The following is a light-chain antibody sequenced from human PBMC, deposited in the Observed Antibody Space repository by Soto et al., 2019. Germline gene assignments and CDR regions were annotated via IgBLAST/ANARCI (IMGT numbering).Light chain of an antibody. J-gene: IGKJ5*01. CDR3: QQYGSSPIT. Sequence: EIVLTQSPGTLSLSPGERATLSCRASQSVSSSYLAWYQQKPGQAPRLLIYGASSRATGIPDRFTGSGSGTDFTLTISRLEPEDFAVYYCQQYGSSPITFGHGPRLELK. CDR1: QSVSSSY. V-gene: IGKV3-20*01. CDR2: GAS.